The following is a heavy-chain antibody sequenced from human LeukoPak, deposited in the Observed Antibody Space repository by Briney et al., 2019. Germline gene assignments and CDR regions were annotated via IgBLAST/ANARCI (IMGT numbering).Heavy chain of an antibody. CDR2: IYSSGST. V-gene: IGHV4-4*07. D-gene: IGHD4-23*01. CDR3: ARGGKATVVTM. Sequence: SETLSLTCTVSGGSINSYYWSWIWQPAGKGLEWIGRIYSSGSTNYNPSLKSRVSMSVDTSKNQFSLKLASVTAADTAVYYCARGGKATVVTMWGQGILVTVSS. J-gene: IGHJ4*02. CDR1: GGSINSYY.